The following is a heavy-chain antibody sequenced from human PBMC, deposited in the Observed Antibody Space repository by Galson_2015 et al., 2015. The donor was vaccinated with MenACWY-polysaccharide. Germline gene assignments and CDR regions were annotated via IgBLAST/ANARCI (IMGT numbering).Heavy chain of an antibody. J-gene: IGHJ3*02. CDR2: ISYRGDTT. D-gene: IGHD5-18*01. CDR1: GFTFSSSS. V-gene: IGHV3-48*01. CDR3: ARDRGSYDAYDI. Sequence: SLRLSCAASGFTFSSSSVIWVRQAPGKGLEWVSYISYRGDTTYADSVGGRFTISRDNAENSLYLQMNSLTAEDTGLYYCARDRGSYDAYDIWGQGTVVTVSS.